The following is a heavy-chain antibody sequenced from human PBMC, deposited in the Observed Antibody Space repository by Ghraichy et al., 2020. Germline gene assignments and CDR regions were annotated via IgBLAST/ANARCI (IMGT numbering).Heavy chain of an antibody. J-gene: IGHJ5*02. Sequence: ASVKVSCKASGYTFTSYDINWVRQATGQGLEWMGWMDPKSANTGYEQRFQGRVTMTRNTSISTAYMELSSLRSEDTAVYYCARAPQVASNWFDPWGQGTLVTVSS. CDR1: GYTFTSYD. D-gene: IGHD2-15*01. CDR2: MDPKSANT. CDR3: ARAPQVASNWFDP. V-gene: IGHV1-8*01.